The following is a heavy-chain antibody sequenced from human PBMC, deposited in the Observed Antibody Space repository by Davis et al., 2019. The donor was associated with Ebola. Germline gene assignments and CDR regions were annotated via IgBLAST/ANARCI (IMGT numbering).Heavy chain of an antibody. CDR3: ARGYYDSSGYCWFDP. CDR1: GFTFSSYA. Sequence: GESLKISCAASGFTFSSYAMHWVRQAPGKGLEWVAVISYDGSNKYYADSVKGRFTISRDNSKNTLYLQMNSLRAEDTAVYYCARGYYDSSGYCWFDPWGQGTLVTVSS. J-gene: IGHJ5*02. V-gene: IGHV3-30-3*01. D-gene: IGHD3-22*01. CDR2: ISYDGSNK.